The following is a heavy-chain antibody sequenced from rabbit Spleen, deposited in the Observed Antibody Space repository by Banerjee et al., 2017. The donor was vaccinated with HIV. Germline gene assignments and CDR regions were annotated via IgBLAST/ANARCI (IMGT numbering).Heavy chain of an antibody. CDR2: IYTAGGDR. CDR1: GIDFSSYYW. Sequence: QEQLVESGGGLVQPEGSLTLTYKASGIDFSSYYWMCCVRQVPEKGLEMIGCIYTAGGDRWFADGVKGRFAISRDSSRSRVDLRMTSLTVAHTAPYFCARGTAIVGYGCFDLWGQGTLVTVS. J-gene: IGHJ4*01. V-gene: IGHV1S43*01. D-gene: IGHD6-1*01. CDR3: ARGTAIVGYGCFDL.